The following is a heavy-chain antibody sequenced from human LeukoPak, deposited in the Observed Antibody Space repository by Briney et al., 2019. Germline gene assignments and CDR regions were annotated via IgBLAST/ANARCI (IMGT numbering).Heavy chain of an antibody. J-gene: IGHJ2*01. V-gene: IGHV4-4*07. Sequence: PSETLSLTCTVSGDSISSHYWSWIRQSAGKGLEWIGRMYASGNTNYNPSLRSRIAMSVDMSKNQFSLKLSSVTAADKAIYYCARDSKSSHIWYFDLWGRGTLVTVSS. CDR1: GDSISSHY. CDR3: ARDSKSSHIWYFDL. CDR2: MYASGNT. D-gene: IGHD6-6*01.